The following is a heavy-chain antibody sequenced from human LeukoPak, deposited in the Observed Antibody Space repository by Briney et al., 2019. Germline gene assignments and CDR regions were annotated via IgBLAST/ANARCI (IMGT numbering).Heavy chain of an antibody. CDR1: GGSFSGYY. V-gene: IGHV4-34*01. J-gene: IGHJ4*02. D-gene: IGHD2-2*02. Sequence: SETLSLTCAVYGGSFSGYYWSWIRQPPGKGLEWIGEINHSGSTNYNPSLKSRVTISVDTSKNQFSLKLGSVTAADTAVYYCARGSRYCSSTSCYTSSGLSVHYFDYWGQGTLVTVSS. CDR2: INHSGST. CDR3: ARGSRYCSSTSCYTSSGLSVHYFDY.